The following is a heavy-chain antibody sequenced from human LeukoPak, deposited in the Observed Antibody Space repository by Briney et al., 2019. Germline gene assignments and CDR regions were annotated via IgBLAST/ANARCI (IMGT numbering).Heavy chain of an antibody. Sequence: PGGSLRLSCAASGFTFSDYSMTWVRQAPGKGLEWVSSISSRSSYIFYADSVKGRFTISRDNAKNSLYLQMNSLRAEDTAVYYCARGAVAGLFDYWGQGTLVTVSS. CDR1: GFTFSDYS. D-gene: IGHD6-19*01. J-gene: IGHJ4*02. CDR2: ISSRSSYI. V-gene: IGHV3-21*01. CDR3: ARGAVAGLFDY.